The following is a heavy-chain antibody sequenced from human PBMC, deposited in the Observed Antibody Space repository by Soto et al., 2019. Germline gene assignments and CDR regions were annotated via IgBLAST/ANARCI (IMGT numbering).Heavy chain of an antibody. J-gene: IGHJ4*02. CDR3: ASHIAVPTTRGFDY. V-gene: IGHV4-4*02. CDR2: IYHSGTT. D-gene: IGHD2-15*01. Sequence: QVQLQESGPGLVKPSGTLSLTSAVSGGSISSTNWWSWVRPPPGEGLEWIGEIYHSGTTNYNPSLESRVTISMATSKNQLSLRLGSVTAADTGVYFCASHIAVPTTRGFDYWGQGTLVTVSS. CDR1: GGSISSTNW.